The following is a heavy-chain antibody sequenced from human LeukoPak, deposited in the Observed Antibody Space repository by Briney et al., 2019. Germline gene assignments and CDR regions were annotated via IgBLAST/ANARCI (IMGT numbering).Heavy chain of an antibody. J-gene: IGHJ4*02. D-gene: IGHD3-10*01. V-gene: IGHV1-69*06. CDR3: ARDRAGPGDY. CDR1: GGTFSSYA. CDR2: IIPIFGTA. Sequence: SVKVSCKASGGTFSSYAISWVRQAPGQGLVWMGGIIPIFGTANYAQKFQGRVTITADKSTSTAYMELSSLRSEDTAVYYCARDRAGPGDYWGQGTLVTVSS.